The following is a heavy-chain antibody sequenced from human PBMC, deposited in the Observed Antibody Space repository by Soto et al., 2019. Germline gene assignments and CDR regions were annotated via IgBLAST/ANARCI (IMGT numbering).Heavy chain of an antibody. CDR1: GFSFSISP. CDR3: ARGLWKSGFQYYFDY. Sequence: QVQLVESGGGVVQPGRSLRLSCAASGFSFSISPMHWVRQAPGKGPEWVALISFDGTNQYYADSVKGRFTISRDNSKNTLYLQMDSLRAEDSAVYYCARGLWKSGFQYYFDYWGQGTLVTVSS. V-gene: IGHV3-30-3*01. D-gene: IGHD3-3*01. J-gene: IGHJ4*02. CDR2: ISFDGTNQ.